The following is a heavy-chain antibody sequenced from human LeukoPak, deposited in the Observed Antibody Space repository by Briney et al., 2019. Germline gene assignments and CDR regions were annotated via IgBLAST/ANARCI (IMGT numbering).Heavy chain of an antibody. V-gene: IGHV5-51*01. CDR1: GYSFTTYW. CDR3: ARARHNSGYRSFDS. CDR2: IYPGGSDT. Sequence: GESLKISCEGSGYSFTTYWIGWVRQMPGKGLEWMGIIYPGGSDTRYSPSFQGQVTISADKSINTAYLQWSSLKASDTAMYYCARARHNSGYRSFDSWGQGTLVTVSS. D-gene: IGHD5-18*01. J-gene: IGHJ4*02.